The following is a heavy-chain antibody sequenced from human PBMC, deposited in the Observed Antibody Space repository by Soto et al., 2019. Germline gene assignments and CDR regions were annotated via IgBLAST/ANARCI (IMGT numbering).Heavy chain of an antibody. J-gene: IGHJ4*02. CDR2: ISGFNGNT. D-gene: IGHD3-16*01. CDR3: ARIGVSSGHESPDFDS. CDR1: GYTFNFYG. Sequence: ASMKVPCKASGYTFNFYGITWVRQAPGQGLEWMGWISGFNGNTNYAADLQGRVTMTTDTSTSTAYMELRGLRSDDTAVYYCARIGVSSGHESPDFDSWVQGTLVTVSS. V-gene: IGHV1-18*01.